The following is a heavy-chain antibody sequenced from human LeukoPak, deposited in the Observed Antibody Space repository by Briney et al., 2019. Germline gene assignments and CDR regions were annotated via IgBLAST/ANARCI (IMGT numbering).Heavy chain of an antibody. CDR1: GGSISSSSYY. CDR2: IYYSGST. CDR3: ARTDHDYGDYVPLPFDY. V-gene: IGHV4-39*07. D-gene: IGHD4-17*01. J-gene: IGHJ4*02. Sequence: SETLSLTCTVSGGSISSSSYYWGWIRQPPGKGLEWIGSIYYSGSTYYNPSLKSRVTISVDTSKNQFSLKLSSVTAADTAVYYCARTDHDYGDYVPLPFDYWGQGTLVTVSS.